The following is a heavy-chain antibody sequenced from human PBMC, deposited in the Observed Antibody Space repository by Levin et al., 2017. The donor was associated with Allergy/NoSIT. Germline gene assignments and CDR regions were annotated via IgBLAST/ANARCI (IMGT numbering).Heavy chain of an antibody. J-gene: IGHJ5*02. CDR3: GKGLGPWAIIGAS. D-gene: IGHD1-26*01. V-gene: IGHV3-23*01. CDR2: ISGSGSKT. CDR1: GFTFSSYG. Sequence: GGSLRLSCVASGFTFSSYGMTWVRQAPGKGLEWVSGISGSGSKTYDVDSLKGPFTISRDNSKNTLYLQMNSLRVEDTAVYYCGKGLGPWAIIGASWGQGTLVAVSS.